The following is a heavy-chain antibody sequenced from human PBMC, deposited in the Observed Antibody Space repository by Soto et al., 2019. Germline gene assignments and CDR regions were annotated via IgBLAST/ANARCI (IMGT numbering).Heavy chain of an antibody. J-gene: IGHJ6*03. CDR2: ISGSGGST. Sequence: GGSLRLSCAASGFTFSSYAMSWVRQAPGKGLEWVSAISGSGGSTYYADSVKGRFTISRDNSKNTPYLQMDSLRAEDTAVYYCAKNTLEEYYMSVWGKGTTVTVSS. CDR3: AKNTLEEYYMSV. D-gene: IGHD1-1*01. V-gene: IGHV3-23*01. CDR1: GFTFSSYA.